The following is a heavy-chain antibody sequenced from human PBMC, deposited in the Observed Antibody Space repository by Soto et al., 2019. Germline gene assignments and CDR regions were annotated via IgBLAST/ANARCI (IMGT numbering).Heavy chain of an antibody. CDR1: GFTFSSYA. CDR2: ISSNGGST. V-gene: IGHV3-64*01. J-gene: IGHJ4*02. D-gene: IGHD5-12*01. Sequence: EVQLVESGGGLVQPGGSLRLSCAASGFTFSSYAMHWVRQAPGQGVEYVSAISSNGGSTDYANSVKGRFTSSRDNSRNTLYLQMRGLGAEEMALYYRARGGRGYEFDYWGQGTRVTVSS. CDR3: ARGGRGYEFDY.